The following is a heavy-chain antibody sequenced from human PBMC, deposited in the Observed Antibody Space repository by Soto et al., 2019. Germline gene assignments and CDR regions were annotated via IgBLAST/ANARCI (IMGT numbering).Heavy chain of an antibody. J-gene: IGHJ6*02. V-gene: IGHV3-30-3*01. CDR1: GFTFSTSA. CDR3: EKTYCSSTRCYLYYYAMDV. CDR2: ISSDGSHQ. D-gene: IGHD2-2*01. Sequence: QVQLVESGGGVVQPGRSLRLSCAASGFTFSTSAIHWVRQAPGKGLEWVAVISSDGSHQYYADSVRGRFTVSRDNYKNTRYLQMNNLRAEDTAVYYCEKTYCSSTRCYLYYYAMDVWGQGTTVTVSS.